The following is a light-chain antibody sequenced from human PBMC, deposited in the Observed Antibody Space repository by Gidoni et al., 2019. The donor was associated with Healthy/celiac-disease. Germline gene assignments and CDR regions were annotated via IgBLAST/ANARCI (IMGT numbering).Light chain of an antibody. CDR1: QSVSSN. J-gene: IGKJ2*01. CDR3: QQYNNWPPVT. CDR2: GAS. Sequence: EIVMTQPPATLSVSPGERATLSCRASQSVSSNLACYQQKPGQAPRLLIYGASTRATGIPARFSGSGSGTEFTLTISSLQSEDFAVYYCQQYNNWPPVTFGQGTKLEIK. V-gene: IGKV3-15*01.